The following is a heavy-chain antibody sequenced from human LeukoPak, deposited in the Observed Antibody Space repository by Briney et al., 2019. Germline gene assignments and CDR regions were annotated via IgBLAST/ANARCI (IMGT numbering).Heavy chain of an antibody. CDR3: ARGPYGSGSYY. D-gene: IGHD3-10*01. J-gene: IGHJ4*02. Sequence: SETLPLTCTVSGGSISSGDYYWSWIRQPPGKGLEWIGYIYYSGTTYYNPSLKSRVTISVDTSKNQFSLKLTSVTAADTAVYYCARGPYGSGSYYWGQGTLVTVSS. CDR2: IYYSGTT. CDR1: GGSISSGDYY. V-gene: IGHV4-30-4*01.